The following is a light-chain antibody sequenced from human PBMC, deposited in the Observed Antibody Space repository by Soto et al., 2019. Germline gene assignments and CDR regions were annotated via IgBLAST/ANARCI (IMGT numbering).Light chain of an antibody. CDR2: AAF. V-gene: IGKV1-27*01. Sequence: DLQMTQSPSSLSASVGDRVTITCRASVGISTYLAWYQQKPGKAPKLLIYAAFTLQPGVPSRFSGSGSGKDFTLTISSLQPEDVATYYCQKYNSAPPWTFGQGTKVEIK. CDR1: VGISTY. J-gene: IGKJ1*01. CDR3: QKYNSAPPWT.